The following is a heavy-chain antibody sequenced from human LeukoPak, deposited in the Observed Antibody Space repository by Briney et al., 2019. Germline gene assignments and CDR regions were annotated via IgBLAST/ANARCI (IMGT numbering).Heavy chain of an antibody. Sequence: GGSLRLSCAASGFTFSGYWMHWVRQAPGKGLVWVSRINSDGSSTTYADSVKGRFTISRDNAKNTLYLQMNSLRAEDTAVYYCARAYSERYGLGYYYMDVWGKGATVTVSS. CDR1: GFTFSGYW. J-gene: IGHJ6*03. D-gene: IGHD1-26*01. CDR2: INSDGSST. CDR3: ARAYSERYGLGYYYMDV. V-gene: IGHV3-74*01.